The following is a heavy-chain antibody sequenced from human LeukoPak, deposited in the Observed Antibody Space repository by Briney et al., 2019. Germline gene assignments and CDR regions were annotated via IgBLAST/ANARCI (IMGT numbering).Heavy chain of an antibody. CDR2: MNPNSGNT. CDR1: GYTFTSYD. CDR3: ARGTAPVYRKGMDV. V-gene: IGHV1-8*01. D-gene: IGHD5-18*01. Sequence: ASVKVSCKASGYTFTSYDINWVRQATGQGLEWMGWMNPNSGNTGYAQKFQGRVTMTRNTSIGTAYMELSSLRSEDTAVYYCARGTAPVYRKGMDVWGQGTTVTVSS. J-gene: IGHJ6*02.